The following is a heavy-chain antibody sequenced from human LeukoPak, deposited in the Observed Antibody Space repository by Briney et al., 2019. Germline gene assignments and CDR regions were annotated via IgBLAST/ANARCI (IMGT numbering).Heavy chain of an antibody. D-gene: IGHD2-15*01. CDR1: GGSISSYY. V-gene: IGHV4-59*12. J-gene: IGHJ5*02. CDR3: VTEPGYCTGGRCYGGWFDP. Sequence: SETLSLTCTVSGGSISSYYWNWLRQPPGKGLEWVGYIDYSGSANINPSLKSRGAISIDTSRKQFSLKLSSVTAADTAVYYCVTEPGYCTGGRCYGGWFDPWGQGTLVTVSS. CDR2: IDYSGSA.